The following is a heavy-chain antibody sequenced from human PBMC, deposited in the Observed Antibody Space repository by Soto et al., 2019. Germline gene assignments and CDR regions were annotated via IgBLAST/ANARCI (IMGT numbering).Heavy chain of an antibody. Sequence: PGGSLRLSCAASGFTFSSYSMNWVRQAPGKGLEWVSYISSSSSTIYYADSVKGRFTISRDNAKNSLYLQMNSLRAEDTAVYYCARDETYYDILTGYVDYWGQGTLVTVSS. J-gene: IGHJ4*02. CDR1: GFTFSSYS. V-gene: IGHV3-48*04. CDR2: ISSSSSTI. CDR3: ARDETYYDILTGYVDY. D-gene: IGHD3-9*01.